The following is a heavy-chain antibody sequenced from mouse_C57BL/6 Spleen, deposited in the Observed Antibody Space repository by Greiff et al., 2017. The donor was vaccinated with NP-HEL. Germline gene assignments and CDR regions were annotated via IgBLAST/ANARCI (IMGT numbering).Heavy chain of an antibody. V-gene: IGHV7-3*01. D-gene: IGHD4-1*01. CDR3: ARAPDWAGYFVV. CDR2: IRNKANGYTT. CDR1: GFTFTDYY. Sequence: EVMLVESGGGLVQPGGSLSLSCAASGFTFTDYYMSWVRQPPGKALEWLGFIRNKANGYTTEYSASVKGRFTISRDNSQSFLYLQMNALRAEDSATYYGARAPDWAGYFVVWGTGTTVTVSS. J-gene: IGHJ1*03.